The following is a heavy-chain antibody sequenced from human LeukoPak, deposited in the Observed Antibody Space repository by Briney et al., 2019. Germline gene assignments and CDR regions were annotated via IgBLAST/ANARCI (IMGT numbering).Heavy chain of an antibody. Sequence: SETLSLTFAVYGGSFSGYYWSWIRQPPGKGLEWIGEINHSGSTNYNPSLKSRVTISVDTSKNQFSLKLSSVTAADTAVYYCARRGRWVAAVLGAFDIWGQGTMVTVSS. J-gene: IGHJ3*02. CDR1: GGSFSGYY. V-gene: IGHV4-34*01. CDR3: ARRGRWVAAVLGAFDI. CDR2: INHSGST. D-gene: IGHD6-13*01.